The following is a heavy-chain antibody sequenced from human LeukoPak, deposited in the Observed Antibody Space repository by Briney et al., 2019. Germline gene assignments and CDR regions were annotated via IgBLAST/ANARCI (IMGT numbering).Heavy chain of an antibody. CDR2: IYYSGST. D-gene: IGHD1-26*01. CDR1: GGSISSYY. Sequence: SETLSLTCTVSGGSISSYYWSWIRQPPGKGLEWIGYIYYSGSTNYNPSLKSRVTISVDTSKNQFSLKLSSVTAADTAVYYCAREKYSGSYYHNNWLDPWGQGTLVTVSS. J-gene: IGHJ5*02. CDR3: AREKYSGSYYHNNWLDP. V-gene: IGHV4-59*01.